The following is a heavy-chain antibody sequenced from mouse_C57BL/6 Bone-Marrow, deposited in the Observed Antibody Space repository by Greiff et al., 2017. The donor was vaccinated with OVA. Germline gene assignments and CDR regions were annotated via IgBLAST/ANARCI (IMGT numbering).Heavy chain of an antibody. V-gene: IGHV1-55*01. CDR2: IYPGSGST. CDR3: ARWRELRYYFDC. J-gene: IGHJ2*01. Sequence: VQLQQSGAELVKPGASVKMSCKASGYTFTSYWITWVKQRPGQGLEWIGDIYPGSGSTNYNEKFKSKATLTVDTSSSTAYMQLSSLTYEDSAVYYCARWRELRYYFDCWGQGTTLTVSS. CDR1: GYTFTSYW. D-gene: IGHD1-1*01.